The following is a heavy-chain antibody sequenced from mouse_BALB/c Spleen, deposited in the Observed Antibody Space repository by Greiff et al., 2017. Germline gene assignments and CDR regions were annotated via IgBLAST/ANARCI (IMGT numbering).Heavy chain of an antibody. J-gene: IGHJ1*01. CDR3: ARGENFDV. V-gene: IGHV5-9-4*01. CDR2: ISSGGSYT. CDR1: GFTFSSYA. Sequence: EVMLVESGGGLVQPGGSLKLSCAASGFTFSSYAMSWVRQSPEKRLEWVAEISSGGSYTYYPDTVTGRFTISRDNAKNTLYLEMSSLRSEDTAMYYCARGENFDVWGAGTTVTVSS.